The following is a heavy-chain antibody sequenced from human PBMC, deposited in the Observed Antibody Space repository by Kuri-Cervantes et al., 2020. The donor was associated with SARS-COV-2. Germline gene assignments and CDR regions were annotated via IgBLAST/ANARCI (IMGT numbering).Heavy chain of an antibody. CDR3: ARGAGLGQWLVGDGANWYFDL. V-gene: IGHV3-30-3*01. J-gene: IGHJ2*01. CDR1: GFTFSGHW. CDR2: ISYDGSNK. D-gene: IGHD6-19*01. Sequence: GESLKISCAASGFTFSGHWIHWVRQAPGKGLEWVAVISYDGSNKYYADSVKGRFTISRDNSKNTLYLQMNSLRAEDTAVYYCARGAGLGQWLVGDGANWYFDLWGRGTLVTVSS.